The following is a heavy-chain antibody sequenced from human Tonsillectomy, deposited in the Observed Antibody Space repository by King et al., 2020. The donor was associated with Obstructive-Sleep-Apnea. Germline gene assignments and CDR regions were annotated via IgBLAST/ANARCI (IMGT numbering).Heavy chain of an antibody. CDR2: ISYEGINK. Sequence: QLVQSGGGVVQPGRSLRLACAASGFTFSSYAMHWVRQAPGKGLEWVAVISYEGINKNYADSVKGRFTISRDNSKNTVYLEMNSLRAEDTAVYYCARDLKDYYGSGSYWGQGTLVTVSS. D-gene: IGHD3-10*01. J-gene: IGHJ4*02. CDR3: ARDLKDYYGSGSY. V-gene: IGHV3-30*04. CDR1: GFTFSSYA.